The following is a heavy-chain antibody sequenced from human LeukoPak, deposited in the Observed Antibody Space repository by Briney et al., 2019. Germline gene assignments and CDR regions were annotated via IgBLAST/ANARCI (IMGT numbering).Heavy chain of an antibody. CDR2: ISHSGST. Sequence: SETLSLTCAVYGGSFSGYYWSWIRQPPGKGLEWIGEISHSGSTNYNPSLKSRVTISVDTSKNQFSLKLSSVTAADTAVYYCARGRAMIPWGQGTLVTVSS. J-gene: IGHJ4*02. D-gene: IGHD5-12*01. CDR3: ARGRAMIP. V-gene: IGHV4-34*01. CDR1: GGSFSGYY.